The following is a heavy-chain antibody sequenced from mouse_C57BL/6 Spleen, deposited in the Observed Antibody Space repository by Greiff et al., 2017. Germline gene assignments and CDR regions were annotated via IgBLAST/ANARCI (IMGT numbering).Heavy chain of an antibody. Sequence: EVQLQQSGPELVKPGASVKISCKASGYTFTDYYMNWVKQSHGKSLEWIGDINPNNGGTSYNQKFKGKATLTVDKSSSTAYMELRSLTSEDSAVYYCASGSTMVTSYFDYWGQGTTLTVSS. CDR3: ASGSTMVTSYFDY. V-gene: IGHV1-26*01. CDR1: GYTFTDYY. D-gene: IGHD2-2*01. J-gene: IGHJ2*01. CDR2: INPNNGGT.